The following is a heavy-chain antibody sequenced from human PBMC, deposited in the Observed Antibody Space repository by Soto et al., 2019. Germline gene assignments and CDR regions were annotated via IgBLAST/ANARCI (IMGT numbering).Heavy chain of an antibody. Sequence: QVQLQESGQVLVKPSGTLSLTCAVSSGTIISSNWWTWVRQPPGKGLEWIGEINQSGSPNYNPSLRSRVTISVDKSKSQFFLKLSSVTAADTAIYYCAGLGMIAAHREFDPWGQGTLVTVSS. CDR2: INQSGSP. J-gene: IGHJ5*02. V-gene: IGHV4-4*02. CDR3: AGLGMIAAHREFDP. D-gene: IGHD2-15*01. CDR1: SGTIISSNW.